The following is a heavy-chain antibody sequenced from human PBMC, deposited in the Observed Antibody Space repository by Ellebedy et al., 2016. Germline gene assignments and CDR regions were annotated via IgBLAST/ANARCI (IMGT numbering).Heavy chain of an antibody. CDR1: EYMFTSYA. CDR2: INTNTGNP. CDR3: ARAPYCNTASCYAEY. D-gene: IGHD2/OR15-2a*01. J-gene: IGHJ4*02. Sequence: ASVKVSCKASEYMFTSYAMRWVRQAPGQGLEWMGWINTNTGNPTYAQGFTGRFVFSLDTSVSTAYLQITGLQADDTAVYYCARAPYCNTASCYAEYWGQGTLVTVSS. V-gene: IGHV7-4-1*02.